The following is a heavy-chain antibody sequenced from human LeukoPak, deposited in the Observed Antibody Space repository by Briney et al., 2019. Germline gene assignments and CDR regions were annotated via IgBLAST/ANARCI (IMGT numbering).Heavy chain of an antibody. CDR3: ARDNTWGFDY. V-gene: IGHV3-48*04. D-gene: IGHD7-27*01. CDR1: GFIFSDYS. Sequence: PGGSLRLSCAASGFIFSDYSMNWVRQAPGKGLEWISNIRGSRSGLGSGMYYADSVRGRFTISRDDAKNSLYLQMSSLRAEDTAFYHCARDNTWGFDYWGQGALVTVSS. J-gene: IGHJ4*02. CDR2: IRGSRSGLGSGM.